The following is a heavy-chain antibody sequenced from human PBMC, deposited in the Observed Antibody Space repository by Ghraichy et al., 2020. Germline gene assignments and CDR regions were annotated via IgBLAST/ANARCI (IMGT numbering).Heavy chain of an antibody. J-gene: IGHJ3*02. Sequence: SETLSLTCTVSGGSISSYYWSRIRQPPGKGLEWIGYIYYSGSTNYNPSLKSRVTISVDTSKNQFSLKLSSVTAADTAVYYCARIIPSGSCYSCGPFDIWGQGTMVTVSS. CDR1: GGSISSYY. CDR3: ARIIPSGSCYSCGPFDI. V-gene: IGHV4-59*08. CDR2: IYYSGST. D-gene: IGHD2-15*01.